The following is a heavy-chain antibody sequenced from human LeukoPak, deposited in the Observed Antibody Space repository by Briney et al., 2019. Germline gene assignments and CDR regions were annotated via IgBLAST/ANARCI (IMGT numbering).Heavy chain of an antibody. CDR1: GGSISSSSYY. CDR2: IYYSGST. Sequence: DPSETLSLTCTVSGGSISSSSYYWGWIRQPPGKGLEWIGSIYYSGSTYYNPSLKSRVTISVDTSKNQFSLKLSSVTAADTAVYYCARHFSPTVTTDHCYYGMDVWGQGTTVTVSS. CDR3: ARHFSPTVTTDHCYYGMDV. V-gene: IGHV4-39*01. J-gene: IGHJ6*02. D-gene: IGHD4-17*01.